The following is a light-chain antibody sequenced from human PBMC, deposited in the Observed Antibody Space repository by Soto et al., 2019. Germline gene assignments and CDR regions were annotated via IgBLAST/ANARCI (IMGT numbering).Light chain of an antibody. Sequence: EIVLTQSPGTLSLSPGERATLSCRASQSVSSSYLAWYQQRPGQAPRLLIYGASSRATGIPDRFSGSGSGTDLTLAISILEPEDFAMYYCQQYGSSPWTVGQGTKVEIK. CDR3: QQYGSSPWT. CDR2: GAS. CDR1: QSVSSSY. J-gene: IGKJ1*01. V-gene: IGKV3-20*01.